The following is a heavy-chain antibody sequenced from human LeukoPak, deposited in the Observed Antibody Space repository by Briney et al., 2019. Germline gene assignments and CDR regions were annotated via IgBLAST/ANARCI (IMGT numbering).Heavy chain of an antibody. Sequence: SETLSLTCTVSGGSISSSSYYWSWIRQPPGKGLEWIGYIYYSGSTNYNPSLKSRVTISVDTSKNQFSLKLSSVTAADTAMYYCARHRHITMVRGVIAYFDYWGQGTLVTVSS. CDR1: GGSISSSSYY. J-gene: IGHJ4*02. D-gene: IGHD3-10*01. CDR2: IYYSGST. V-gene: IGHV4-61*05. CDR3: ARHRHITMVRGVIAYFDY.